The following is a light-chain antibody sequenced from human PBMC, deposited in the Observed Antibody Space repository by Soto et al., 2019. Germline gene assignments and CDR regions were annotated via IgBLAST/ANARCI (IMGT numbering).Light chain of an antibody. CDR3: QQRSSWPPMYT. J-gene: IGKJ2*01. CDR1: QSVSSN. CDR2: DAS. V-gene: IGKV3-11*01. Sequence: EIVMAQSPATLSVSPGEGVTLSCRSSQSVSSNLAWYQQRPGQAPRLLIYDASYRATGIPARFSGSGSGTDFTLTISSLEPADFAIYYCQQRSSWPPMYTFGQGTKVDIK.